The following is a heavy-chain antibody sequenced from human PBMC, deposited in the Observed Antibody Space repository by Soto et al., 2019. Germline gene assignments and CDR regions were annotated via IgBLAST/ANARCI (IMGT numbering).Heavy chain of an antibody. Sequence: QVQLQESGPGLVKPSGTLSLTCAVSGGSISSSNWWRWVRQPPGKGLEWIGEIYHSGSTNYNPSLKSRVTISVDKSTNQFSLKLSSVTAADTAVYYCAKGHLYYYDSSGCYFDYWGQGTLVTVSS. CDR1: GGSISSSNW. V-gene: IGHV4-4*02. CDR2: IYHSGST. CDR3: AKGHLYYYDSSGCYFDY. D-gene: IGHD3-22*01. J-gene: IGHJ4*02.